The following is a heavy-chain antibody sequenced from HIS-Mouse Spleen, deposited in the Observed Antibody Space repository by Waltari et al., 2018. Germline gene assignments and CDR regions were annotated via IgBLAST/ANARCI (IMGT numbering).Heavy chain of an antibody. J-gene: IGHJ6*02. CDR1: SSYG. CDR3: AKDAQGRYSSSSLGSYYYYGMDV. CDR2: ISYDGSNK. Sequence: SSYGMHWVRQAPGKGLEWVAVISYDGSNKYYADSVKGRFTISRDNSKNTLYLQMNSLRAEDTAVYYCAKDAQGRYSSSSLGSYYYYGMDVWGQGTTVTVSS. D-gene: IGHD6-6*01. V-gene: IGHV3-30*18.